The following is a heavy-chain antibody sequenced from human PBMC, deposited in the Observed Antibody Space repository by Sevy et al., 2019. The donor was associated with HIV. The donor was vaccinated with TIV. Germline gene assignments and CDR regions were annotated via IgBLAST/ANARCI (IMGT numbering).Heavy chain of an antibody. V-gene: IGHV3-49*03. CDR2: IRSKDYGGAT. CDR1: GSTFGDYA. Sequence: GGSLRLSCTGSGSTFGDYAMSWFRQAPGMGLEWVGFIRSKDYGGATEYAASVKGTFTISRDDSKSIADLQMNSLKTEDTAVYYCTRGYYYDSSGYSDYWGQGTLVTVSS. CDR3: TRGYYYDSSGYSDY. D-gene: IGHD3-22*01. J-gene: IGHJ4*02.